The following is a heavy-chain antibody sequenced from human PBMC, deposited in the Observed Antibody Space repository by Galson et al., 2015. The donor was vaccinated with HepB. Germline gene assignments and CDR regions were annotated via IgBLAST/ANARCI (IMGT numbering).Heavy chain of an antibody. J-gene: IGHJ1*01. D-gene: IGHD2/OR15-2a*01. CDR2: IWYDGSNK. V-gene: IGHV3-33*01. CDR3: ASNTDFNEYFQH. CDR1: GFTFSSYG. Sequence: SLRLSCAASGFTFSSYGMHWVRQAPGKGLEWVAVIWYDGSNKYYADSVKGRFTISRDNSKNTLYLQMNSLRAEDTAVYYCASNTDFNEYFQHWGQGTLVTVSS.